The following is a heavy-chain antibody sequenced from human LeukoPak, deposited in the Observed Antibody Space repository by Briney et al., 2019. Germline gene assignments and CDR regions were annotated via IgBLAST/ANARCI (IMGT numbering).Heavy chain of an antibody. CDR2: INSDGSNI. CDR3: ARTGYIDEGFDY. Sequence: GGSLRLSCAASGFIFSRYWIHWVRQAPGKGLVWVAGINSDGSNIRYADSVKGRFTISRDNAKNTMYLDMNSLRAGDTAVYYCARTGYIDEGFDYWGQGTLVTVSS. J-gene: IGHJ4*02. D-gene: IGHD1-1*01. V-gene: IGHV3-74*01. CDR1: GFIFSRYW.